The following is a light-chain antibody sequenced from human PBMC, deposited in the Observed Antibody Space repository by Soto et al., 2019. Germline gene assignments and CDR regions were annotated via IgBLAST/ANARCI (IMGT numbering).Light chain of an antibody. CDR3: GTWDSSLSTL. V-gene: IGLV1-51*01. J-gene: IGLJ2*01. CDR2: DNN. CDR1: SSNIGNNY. Sequence: QSVLTQPPSVSAAPGQKVTISCSGSSSNIGNNYVSWYQQLPGTAPKLLIYDNNKRPSGIPDRFSGSKSGTSATLGITGLQTGYEADYYCGTWDSSLSTLFGGGTK.